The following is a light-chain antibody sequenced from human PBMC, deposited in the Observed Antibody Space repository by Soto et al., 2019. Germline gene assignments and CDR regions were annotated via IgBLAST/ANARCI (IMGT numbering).Light chain of an antibody. Sequence: EIVLTQSPGTLSLSPGERATLSCRASQSLDSNYLAWYQQKPGQAPRLLIYGASSMAPGIPYRFSGSGSGTDFTLTISRLEPEDFAVYHCQRYGGSPGTFGQGTKVEIK. J-gene: IGKJ1*01. CDR3: QRYGGSPGT. V-gene: IGKV3-20*01. CDR2: GAS. CDR1: QSLDSNY.